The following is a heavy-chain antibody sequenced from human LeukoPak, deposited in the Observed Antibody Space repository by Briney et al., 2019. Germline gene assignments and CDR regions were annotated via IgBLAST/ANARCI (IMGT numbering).Heavy chain of an antibody. J-gene: IGHJ4*02. Sequence: GGSLTFSCAASGFNISGNHMRWFRQAPGKGLVGGSDIYLDGTTYYPDSVKGRFNISRDNSKTTLYLQMNSLRAEDTAVFYCAREGMKDANFDCWGQGTLVTVSS. CDR3: AREGMKDANFDC. V-gene: IGHV3-53*01. CDR1: GFNISGNH. CDR2: IYLDGTT.